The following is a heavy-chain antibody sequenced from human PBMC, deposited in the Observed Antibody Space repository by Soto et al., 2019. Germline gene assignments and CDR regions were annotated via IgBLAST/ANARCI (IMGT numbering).Heavy chain of an antibody. J-gene: IGHJ4*02. CDR2: IYYSGSI. CDR3: AREIAVAGTHYFDY. Sequence: SETLSLTCTVSGGSISNYYWSWIRQPPGKGLEWIGYIYYSGSINYNPSLKSRVTISEDTSKHQFSLKMSSVTAADTAVYYCAREIAVAGTHYFDYWGQGTLVAV. V-gene: IGHV4-59*01. D-gene: IGHD6-19*01. CDR1: GGSISNYY.